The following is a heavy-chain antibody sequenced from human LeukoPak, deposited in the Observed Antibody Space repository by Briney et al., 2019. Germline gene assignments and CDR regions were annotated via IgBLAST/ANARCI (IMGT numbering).Heavy chain of an antibody. CDR3: ARHGGVVAGPNDY. CDR1: GGSISSNSYS. V-gene: IGHV4-39*01. Sequence: PSETLSLTCTVSGGSISSNSYSRGWIRQPPGKGLEWIGSIYYSGSAHYNPSLRSRVTISVDSSKNQFSLKLSSVTAADTAVYYCARHGGVVAGPNDYWGQGTLVTVSS. D-gene: IGHD6-19*01. CDR2: IYYSGSA. J-gene: IGHJ4*02.